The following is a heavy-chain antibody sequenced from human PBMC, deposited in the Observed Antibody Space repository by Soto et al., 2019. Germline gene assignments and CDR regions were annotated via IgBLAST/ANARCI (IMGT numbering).Heavy chain of an antibody. Sequence: GASVKVSCKASGGTFSSYAISWVRQAPGQGLEWMGGIIPIFGTANYAQKFQGRVTITADESTSTAYMELSSLRSEDTAVYYCARPGAVVPAAIDYGMDVWGQGTTVTVSS. J-gene: IGHJ6*02. CDR2: IIPIFGTA. CDR3: ARPGAVVPAAIDYGMDV. V-gene: IGHV1-69*13. D-gene: IGHD2-2*01. CDR1: GGTFSSYA.